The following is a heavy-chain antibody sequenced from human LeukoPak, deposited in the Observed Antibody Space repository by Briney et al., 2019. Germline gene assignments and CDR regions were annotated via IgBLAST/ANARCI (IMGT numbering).Heavy chain of an antibody. Sequence: AASVKVSCKASGYTFTGYAMNWVRQAPGQGLEWMGWINTNTGNPTYAQGFTGRFVFSLDTSVSTAYLQISSLKAKDTAVYYCARGSHSSGWYFAVGPQGNFDYWGQGTLVTVSS. CDR1: GYTFTGYA. J-gene: IGHJ4*02. CDR3: ARGSHSSGWYFAVGPQGNFDY. V-gene: IGHV7-4-1*02. D-gene: IGHD6-19*01. CDR2: INTNTGNP.